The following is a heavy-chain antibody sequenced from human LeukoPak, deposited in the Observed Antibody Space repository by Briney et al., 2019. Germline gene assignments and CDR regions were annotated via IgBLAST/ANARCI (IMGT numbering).Heavy chain of an antibody. CDR1: GFTFSNSA. V-gene: IGHV3-23*01. CDR2: ITSSGSST. CDR3: STGYYQLNY. D-gene: IGHD3-9*01. Sequence: PGGSLRLSCAPSGFTFSNSAMNWVRQAPGKGLEWVSSITSSGSSTYYADSVKGRFTISRDNSRNTLDLQMNSLRVEDTAICFCSTGYYQLNYWGQGTLVTVSS. J-gene: IGHJ4*02.